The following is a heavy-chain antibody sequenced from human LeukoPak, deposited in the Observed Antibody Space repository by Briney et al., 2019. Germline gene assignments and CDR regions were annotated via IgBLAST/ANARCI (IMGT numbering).Heavy chain of an antibody. CDR2: ISGGGGST. CDR3: AKDLQVVATSMFDY. V-gene: IGHV3-23*01. CDR1: GFTFSSYA. Sequence: GGSLRLSCAASGFTFSSYAMSWVRQAPGKGLEWVSTISGGGGSTYYADSVKGRFTISRDNSKNTLYLQMNSLRAEDTAVYYCAKDLQVVATSMFDYWGQGTLVTVSS. J-gene: IGHJ4*02. D-gene: IGHD5-12*01.